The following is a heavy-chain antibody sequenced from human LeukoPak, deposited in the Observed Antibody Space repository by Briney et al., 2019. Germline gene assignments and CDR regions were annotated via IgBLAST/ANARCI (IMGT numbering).Heavy chain of an antibody. D-gene: IGHD3-22*01. CDR3: ARLPGYYYDSSGYYYWRGGRLYYFDY. J-gene: IGHJ4*02. CDR1: GGSFSGYY. V-gene: IGHV4-34*01. CDR2: INHSGST. Sequence: SETLSLTCAVHGGSFSGYYWSWIRQPPGKGLEWIGEINHSGSTKYNPSLKSRVTISVDTSKNQFSLKLSSVTAADTAVYYCARLPGYYYDSSGYYYWRGGRLYYFDYWGQGTLVTVSS.